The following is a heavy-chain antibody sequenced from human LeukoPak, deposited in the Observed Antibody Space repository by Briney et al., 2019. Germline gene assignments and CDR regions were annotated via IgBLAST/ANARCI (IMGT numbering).Heavy chain of an antibody. J-gene: IGHJ4*02. D-gene: IGHD3-10*01. CDR3: AKDSFGDY. CDR1: GFTFSSYA. Sequence: SGGSLRLSCVASGFTFSSYAMSWVRQAPGKGLEWVSAISGSSSSTYYADSVKGRFTISRDNSKNTLYLQMNSLRAEDTAVYYCAKDSFGDYWGQGTLVTVSS. V-gene: IGHV3-23*01. CDR2: ISGSSSST.